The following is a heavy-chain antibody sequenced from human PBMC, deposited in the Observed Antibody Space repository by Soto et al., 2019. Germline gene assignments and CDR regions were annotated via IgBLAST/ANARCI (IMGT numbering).Heavy chain of an antibody. V-gene: IGHV1-18*01. D-gene: IGHD3-22*01. CDR1: GYRFTNYG. CDR3: ARSYYDSSGYYSEYFQH. CDR2: ISAYNGNT. Sequence: ASVKVSCKASGYRFTNYGISWVRQAPGQGLEWMGWISAYNGNTNYSQKFQGRVTITRDTSASTAYMELSSLRSEDTAVYYCARSYYDSSGYYSEYFQHWGQGTLVTVSS. J-gene: IGHJ1*01.